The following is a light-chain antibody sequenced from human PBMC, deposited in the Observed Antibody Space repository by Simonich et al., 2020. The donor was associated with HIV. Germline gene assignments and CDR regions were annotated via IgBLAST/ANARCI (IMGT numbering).Light chain of an antibody. CDR3: QQYGSSPFT. CDR1: QSVSSSY. CDR2: DAS. Sequence: EIVLTQSPGTLSLSPGERATLSCRASQSVSSSYLAWYQQKPGLAPRLLIYDASSRATGTPDRFSGSGSGTDFTLTISRLEPEDFAVYYCQQYGSSPFTFGPGTKVDIK. J-gene: IGKJ3*01. V-gene: IGKV3D-20*01.